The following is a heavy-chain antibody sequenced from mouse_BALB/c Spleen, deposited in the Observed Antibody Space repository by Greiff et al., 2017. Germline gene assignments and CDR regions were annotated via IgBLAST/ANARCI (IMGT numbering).Heavy chain of an antibody. CDR3: ARRGYSYAMDY. CDR1: GYTFTSYW. CDR2: IYPSDGRT. V-gene: IGHV1S81*02. Sequence: QVQLQQPGAELVKPGASVKLSCKASGYTFTSYWMHWVMQRPGQGLEWIGEIYPSDGRTNYNENFKSKATLTVDKSSSTAYMQLSSLTSEDSAVYYCARRGYSYAMDYGGQGTSVTVSS. J-gene: IGHJ4*01. D-gene: IGHD2-3*01.